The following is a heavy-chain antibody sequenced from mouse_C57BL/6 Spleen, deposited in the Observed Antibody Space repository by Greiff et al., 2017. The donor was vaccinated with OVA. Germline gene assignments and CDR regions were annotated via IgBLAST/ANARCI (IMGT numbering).Heavy chain of an antibody. V-gene: IGHV1-53*01. CDR3: ATGEDYDVYWYFDV. CDR1: GYTFTSYW. CDR2: INPSNGGT. J-gene: IGHJ1*03. Sequence: QVQLQQSGTELVKPGASVKLSCKASGYTFTSYWMHWVKQRPGQGLEWIGNINPSNGGTNFNEKFKSKATLTVDKSSSTAYMQLSSLTSEDSAVYYCATGEDYDVYWYFDVWGTGTTVTVSS. D-gene: IGHD2-4*01.